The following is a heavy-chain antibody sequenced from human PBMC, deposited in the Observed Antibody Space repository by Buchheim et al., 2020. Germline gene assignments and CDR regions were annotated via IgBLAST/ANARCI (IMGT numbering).Heavy chain of an antibody. CDR1: GFTFSSYG. CDR2: ISYDGSNK. V-gene: IGHV3-30*18. J-gene: IGHJ4*02. CDR3: ANQGGDPYYYDSSGYYSFDY. Sequence: QVQLVESGGGVVQPGRSLRLSCAASGFTFSSYGMHWVRQAPGKGLEWVAVISYDGSNKYYADSVKGRFTISRDNSKTTLYLQMNSLRAEDTAVYYCANQGGDPYYYDSSGYYSFDYWGQGTL. D-gene: IGHD3-22*01.